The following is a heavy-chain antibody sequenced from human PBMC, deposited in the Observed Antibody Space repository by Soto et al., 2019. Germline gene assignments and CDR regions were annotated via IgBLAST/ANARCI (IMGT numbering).Heavy chain of an antibody. CDR3: ARATRQQYADY. CDR2: INHSGST. Sequence: SETLSLTCTVSGGSISSGDYYWSWIRQPPGKGLEWIGDINHSGSTNYNPSLKSRVTISVDTSKNQFSLKLSSVTAADTAVYYCARATRQQYADYWGQGTLVTVSS. D-gene: IGHD6-13*01. CDR1: GGSISSGDYY. J-gene: IGHJ4*02. V-gene: IGHV4-39*07.